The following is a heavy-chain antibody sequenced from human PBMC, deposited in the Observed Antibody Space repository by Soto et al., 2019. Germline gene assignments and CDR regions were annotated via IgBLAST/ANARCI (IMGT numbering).Heavy chain of an antibody. CDR3: AREGTRLMTKKGWFDP. V-gene: IGHV4-30-4*01. Sequence: SETLSLTCTVSGGSISSGDYYWSWIRQPPGKGLEWIGDIYHDGVTYYNPSLEGRVTISIDTSKNQFYLELNSVTAADTAMYYCAREGTRLMTKKGWFDPWGQGTLVTVSS. CDR2: IYHDGVT. J-gene: IGHJ5*02. D-gene: IGHD4-17*01. CDR1: GGSISSGDYY.